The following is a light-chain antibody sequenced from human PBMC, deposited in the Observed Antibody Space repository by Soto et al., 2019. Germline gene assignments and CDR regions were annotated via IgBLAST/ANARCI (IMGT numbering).Light chain of an antibody. CDR1: SSDVGGYNY. V-gene: IGLV2-14*01. J-gene: IGLJ2*01. CDR3: GSYASSGSVV. CDR2: EVS. Sequence: QSALTQPASVSGSPGQSITISCTGTSSDVGGYNYVSWYQQHPGKAPKRMIYEVSNRPSGVSDRFSGSKSGNTASLTITGRQAEDEGDYYCGSYASSGSVVFGGGTKLTVL.